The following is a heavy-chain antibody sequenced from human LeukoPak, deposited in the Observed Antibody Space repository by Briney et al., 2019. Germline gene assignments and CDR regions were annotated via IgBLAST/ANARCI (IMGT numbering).Heavy chain of an antibody. CDR2: ISYDGSNK. J-gene: IGHJ4*02. D-gene: IGHD3-10*01. Sequence: PGRSLRLSCAASGFTFSSYAMHWVRQAPGKGLEWVAVISYDGSNKYYADSVKGRFTISRDNSKNMLYLQMNSLRAEDTAVYYCAKDGGYGSGSYYPDYWGQGTLVTVSS. CDR3: AKDGGYGSGSYYPDY. CDR1: GFTFSSYA. V-gene: IGHV3-30-3*01.